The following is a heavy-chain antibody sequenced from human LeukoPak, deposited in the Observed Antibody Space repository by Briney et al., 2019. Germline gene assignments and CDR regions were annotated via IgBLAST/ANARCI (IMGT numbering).Heavy chain of an antibody. Sequence: GGSLRLSCAASGFTFSSSAMSWVRQAPGKGLEWVASINHNGNVNYYVDSVKGRFTISRDNAKNSLYLQMSNLRAEDTALYFCAKKAQYNGNYPLDYWGQGTLVTVSS. J-gene: IGHJ4*02. CDR3: AKKAQYNGNYPLDY. CDR1: GFTFSSSA. D-gene: IGHD1-26*01. CDR2: INHNGNVN. V-gene: IGHV3-7*03.